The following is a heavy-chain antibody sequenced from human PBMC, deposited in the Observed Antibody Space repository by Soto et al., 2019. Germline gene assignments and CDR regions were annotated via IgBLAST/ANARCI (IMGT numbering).Heavy chain of an antibody. CDR2: ISSDGNSK. V-gene: IGHV3-30*18. CDR3: AKDLGWFGNYGMDV. Sequence: ESGGGVVQPGRSRTLSCAASVFTFSNYGMHWVRQAPGKGLEWVALISSDGNSKYFGDSVKGRFTISRDNSNNTLYLHMNSLRAEDTAVYYCAKDLGWFGNYGMDVWGQGTTVTVSS. CDR1: VFTFSNYG. D-gene: IGHD3-16*01. J-gene: IGHJ6*02.